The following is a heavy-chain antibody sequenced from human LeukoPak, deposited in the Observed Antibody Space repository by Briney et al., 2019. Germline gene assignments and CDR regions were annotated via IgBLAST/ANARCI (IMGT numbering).Heavy chain of an antibody. CDR3: ARNMGTQQPTDY. CDR2: INWNGGST. J-gene: IGHJ4*02. V-gene: IGHV3-20*01. D-gene: IGHD6-13*01. CDR1: GFTFDDYG. Sequence: PGGSLRLSCAASGFTFDDYGMSWVRQAPGKGLEWVSGINWNGGSTGYADPVKGRFTISRDNAKNSLYLQMNSLRAEDTALYHCARNMGTQQPTDYWGQGTLVTVSS.